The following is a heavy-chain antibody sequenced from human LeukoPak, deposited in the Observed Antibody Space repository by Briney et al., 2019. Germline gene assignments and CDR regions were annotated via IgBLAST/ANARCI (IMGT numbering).Heavy chain of an antibody. Sequence: GGSLRLSCAASGFTFSTYAMSWVRQAPGKGLEWVSLISTGGGSTDYADSVRGRFTISRDNSKNTLYLQINSLRAEDTALYYCAKDRPTWPIDYWGQGTLVTVSS. J-gene: IGHJ4*02. V-gene: IGHV3-23*01. CDR3: AKDRPTWPIDY. CDR1: GFTFSTYA. D-gene: IGHD5-12*01. CDR2: ISTGGGST.